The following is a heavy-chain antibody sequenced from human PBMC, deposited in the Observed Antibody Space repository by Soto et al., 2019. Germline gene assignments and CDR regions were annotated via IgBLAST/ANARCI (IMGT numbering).Heavy chain of an antibody. CDR1: GFTFSSYE. V-gene: IGHV3-48*03. CDR2: ISSSGSTI. Sequence: EVQLVESGGGLVQPGGSLRLSCVASGFTFSSYEMNWVRQAPGKGLEWVSYISSSGSTIYYADSVKGRFTISRDNAKNSLYLQMNSLRAEDTAVYYCARVIAARPFDYWGQGTLVTVSS. D-gene: IGHD6-6*01. J-gene: IGHJ4*02. CDR3: ARVIAARPFDY.